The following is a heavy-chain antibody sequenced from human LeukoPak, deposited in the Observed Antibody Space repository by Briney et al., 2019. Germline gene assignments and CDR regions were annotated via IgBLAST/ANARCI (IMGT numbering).Heavy chain of an antibody. V-gene: IGHV3-23*01. Sequence: GGSLRLSCEGSGLTFNSYAMNWVRRAPGKGLEWVALVCHDGDERFYADSVRGRFTISRDNSNNMMFLQMNSLRAEDTATYYCAKSSGASYPRSRIFDFWGQGTMVTVSS. D-gene: IGHD2-2*01. CDR3: AKSSGASYPRSRIFDF. CDR2: VCHDGDER. J-gene: IGHJ4*02. CDR1: GLTFNSYA.